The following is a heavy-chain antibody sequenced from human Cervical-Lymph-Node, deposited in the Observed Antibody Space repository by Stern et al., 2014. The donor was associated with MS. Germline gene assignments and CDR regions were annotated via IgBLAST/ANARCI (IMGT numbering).Heavy chain of an antibody. D-gene: IGHD6-13*01. CDR1: GYTLTNYG. V-gene: IGHV1-18*04. Sequence: QVQLVQSGAEVKKPGATVKVSCKASGYTLTNYGINWVRQAPGQGLEWMGGISAYNGNTNYAQKFQGRVTLTTDTSTSTAYMELRSLKSDDTAVYYCARSYGSSWYGLHDYWGQGTLVTVSS. CDR3: ARSYGSSWYGLHDY. J-gene: IGHJ4*02. CDR2: ISAYNGNT.